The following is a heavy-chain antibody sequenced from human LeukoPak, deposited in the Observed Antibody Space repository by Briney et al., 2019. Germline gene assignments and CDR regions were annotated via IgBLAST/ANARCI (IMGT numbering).Heavy chain of an antibody. Sequence: GGSLRPSCAASGFTFDRFTIHWVRQTPGKGLEWVSLINRRGHTFYADSVKGRFTISRDNAKNSLYLQMNSLRAEDTAVYYCARAMIVVVNLFDYWGQGTLVTVSS. J-gene: IGHJ4*02. D-gene: IGHD3-22*01. CDR3: ARAMIVVVNLFDY. CDR1: GFTFDRFT. V-gene: IGHV3-43*01. CDR2: INRRGHT.